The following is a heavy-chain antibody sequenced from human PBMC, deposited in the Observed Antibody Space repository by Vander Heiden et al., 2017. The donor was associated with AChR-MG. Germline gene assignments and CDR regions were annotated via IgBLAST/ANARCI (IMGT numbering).Heavy chain of an antibody. Sequence: EVQLVESGGGFVKPGGSLRPSCAASGFTFTNAYLRRVPQAPGKGLEWVGRVKSKPDGGTTDYVAPVKGRFTISRDDSIDTVFLQMNSLKIEDTAVYFCTTDAGVTANPIFTFWCQGTLVTVSS. CDR1: GFTFTNAY. CDR2: VKSKPDGGTT. D-gene: IGHD3-10*01. J-gene: IGHJ4*02. CDR3: TTDAGVTANPIFTF. V-gene: IGHV3-15*01.